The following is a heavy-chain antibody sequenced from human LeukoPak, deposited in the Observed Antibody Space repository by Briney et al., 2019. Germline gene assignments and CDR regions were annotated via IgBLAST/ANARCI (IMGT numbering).Heavy chain of an antibody. Sequence: PSETLSLTCAVSGGSISSSNWWSWVRQPPGKGLEWIGEIYHSGSTNYNPSLRSRVTISVDKSKNQFSLKLSSVTAADTAVYYCARVKWGPGPLDYWGQGTLVTVSS. CDR1: GGSISSSNW. D-gene: IGHD7-27*01. J-gene: IGHJ4*02. V-gene: IGHV4-4*02. CDR2: IYHSGST. CDR3: ARVKWGPGPLDY.